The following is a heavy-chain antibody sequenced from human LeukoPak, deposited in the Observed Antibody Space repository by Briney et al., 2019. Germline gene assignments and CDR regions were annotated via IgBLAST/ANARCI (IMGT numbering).Heavy chain of an antibody. D-gene: IGHD3-9*01. V-gene: IGHV1-2*02. CDR1: GYTFTGYY. CDR3: ARVRYFDSDYYYYMDV. Sequence: DSVKVSCKASGYTFTGYYMHWVRQAPGQGLEWMGWINPNSGGTNYAQKFQGRVTMTRDTSISTAYMELSRLRSDDTAVYYCARVRYFDSDYYYYMDVWGKGTTVTVSS. J-gene: IGHJ6*03. CDR2: INPNSGGT.